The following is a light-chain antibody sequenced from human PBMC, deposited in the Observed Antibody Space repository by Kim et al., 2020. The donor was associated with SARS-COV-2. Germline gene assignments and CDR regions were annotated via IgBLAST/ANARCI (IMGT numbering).Light chain of an antibody. CDR3: QQYGSSPLT. V-gene: IGKV3-20*01. CDR1: QTVISNY. CDR2: GAS. Sequence: LAPVERATLSCRASQTVISNYLAWYQQKPGQAPRLLIYGASSRATGIPDRFSGSGSGTDFTLTISSLEPEDFAVYNCQQYGSSPLTFGGGTKLEI. J-gene: IGKJ4*01.